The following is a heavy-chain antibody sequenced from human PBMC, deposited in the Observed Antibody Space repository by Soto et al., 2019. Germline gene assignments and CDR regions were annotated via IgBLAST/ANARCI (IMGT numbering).Heavy chain of an antibody. Sequence: ASVKVSCKASGYTFTGYYMHWVRQAPGQGLEWMGWINPNSGGTNYAQKFQGWVTMTRDTSISTAYMELSRLRSGDTAVYYCARDLVNLDYYYSMDVWGQGTTVTVSS. V-gene: IGHV1-2*04. D-gene: IGHD3-16*01. CDR2: INPNSGGT. J-gene: IGHJ6*02. CDR1: GYTFTGYY. CDR3: ARDLVNLDYYYSMDV.